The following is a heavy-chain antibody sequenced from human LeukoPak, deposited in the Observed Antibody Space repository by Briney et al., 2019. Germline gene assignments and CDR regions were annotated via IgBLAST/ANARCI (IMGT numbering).Heavy chain of an antibody. Sequence: SETLSLTCIVSGGSISSFYWSWIRQPPGKGLEWIGYIYFSGNTDYNPSLKSRVTISVDTSKNQFSLKLSSVTAADTAVYYCARGYSGYDWTPGYWGQGTLVTVSS. CDR1: GGSISSFY. CDR2: IYFSGNT. D-gene: IGHD5-12*01. V-gene: IGHV4-59*01. CDR3: ARGYSGYDWTPGY. J-gene: IGHJ4*02.